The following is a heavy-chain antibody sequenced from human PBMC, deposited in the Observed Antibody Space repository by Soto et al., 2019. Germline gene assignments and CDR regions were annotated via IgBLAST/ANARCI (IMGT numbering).Heavy chain of an antibody. V-gene: IGHV3-49*03. CDR1: GFTFGDYA. Sequence: GGSLRLSCTASGFTFGDYAMSWFRQAPGKGLEWVGFIRSKAYGGTTEYAASVKGRFTISRDDSKSIAYLQMNSLKTEDTAVYYCTRDTAPRYYYYYMDVWGKGTTVTVSS. CDR3: TRDTAPRYYYYYMDV. CDR2: IRSKAYGGTT. J-gene: IGHJ6*03. D-gene: IGHD5-18*01.